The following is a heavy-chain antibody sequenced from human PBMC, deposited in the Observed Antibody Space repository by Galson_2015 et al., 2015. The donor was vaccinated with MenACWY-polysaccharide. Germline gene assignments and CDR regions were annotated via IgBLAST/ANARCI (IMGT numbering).Heavy chain of an antibody. CDR3: VRGFRWFDP. J-gene: IGHJ5*02. V-gene: IGHV3-7*03. Sequence: SRRLGYEAPGFTLKNYWGTWIRHAPGQGRVCVANIKEDGTEKHYVDSVKGRFTISRDNAKNSLYLQMNSLRAEDSAVYYCVRGFRWFDPWGQGTLVIVSS. CDR1: GFTLKNYW. CDR2: IKEDGTEK.